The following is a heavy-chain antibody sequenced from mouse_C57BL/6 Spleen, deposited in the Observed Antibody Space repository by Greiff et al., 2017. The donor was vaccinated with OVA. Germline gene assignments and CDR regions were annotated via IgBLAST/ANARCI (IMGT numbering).Heavy chain of an antibody. Sequence: EVKVVESGGGLVKPGGSLKLSCAASGFTFSSYAMSWVRQTPEKRLEWVATISDGGSYTYYPDNVKGRFTISRDNAKNNLYLQMSHLKSEDTAMYYCAREWLRRAMDYWGQGTSVTVSS. CDR2: ISDGGSYT. V-gene: IGHV5-4*01. D-gene: IGHD2-2*01. J-gene: IGHJ4*01. CDR3: AREWLRRAMDY. CDR1: GFTFSSYA.